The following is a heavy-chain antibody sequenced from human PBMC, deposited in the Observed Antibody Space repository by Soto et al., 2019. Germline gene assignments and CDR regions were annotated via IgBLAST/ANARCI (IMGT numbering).Heavy chain of an antibody. V-gene: IGHV4-34*01. CDR1: GGSFSGYY. Sequence: SETLSLTCAVYGGSFSGYYWSWIRQPPGKGLEWIGEINHSGSTNYNPSLKSRVTISVDTSKNQLSLKLSSVTAADTAVYYCARGRITIFPLAHYYYYYCGMDVWGQGTTVTVSS. CDR2: INHSGST. D-gene: IGHD3-3*01. J-gene: IGHJ6*02. CDR3: ARGRITIFPLAHYYYYYCGMDV.